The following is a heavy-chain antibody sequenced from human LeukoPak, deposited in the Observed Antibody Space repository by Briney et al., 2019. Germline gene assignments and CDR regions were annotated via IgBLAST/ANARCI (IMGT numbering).Heavy chain of an antibody. J-gene: IGHJ5*02. D-gene: IGHD2-21*02. Sequence: ASVKVSCKASGYTFTGYYMHWVRQAPGQGLEWMGRINPNSGGTNYAQKFQGRVTMTRDTSISTAYMELSRLRSDDTAVYYCAREPREDIVVVTAIDDNWLDPWGQGTLVTVSS. CDR1: GYTFTGYY. V-gene: IGHV1-2*06. CDR3: AREPREDIVVVTAIDDNWLDP. CDR2: INPNSGGT.